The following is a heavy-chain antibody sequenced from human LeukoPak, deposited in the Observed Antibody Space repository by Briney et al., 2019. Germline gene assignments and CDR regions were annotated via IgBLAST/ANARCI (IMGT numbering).Heavy chain of an antibody. D-gene: IGHD2-2*01. J-gene: IGHJ4*02. Sequence: PGGSLRLSCAASGFTFSSYGMHWVRQAPGKGLEWVAFIRYDGSNKYYADSVKGRFTISRDNSKNTLYLQMNSLRAEGTAVYYCAKDKEDIVVVPAATIFDYWGQGTLVTVSS. CDR1: GFTFSSYG. V-gene: IGHV3-30*02. CDR2: IRYDGSNK. CDR3: AKDKEDIVVVPAATIFDY.